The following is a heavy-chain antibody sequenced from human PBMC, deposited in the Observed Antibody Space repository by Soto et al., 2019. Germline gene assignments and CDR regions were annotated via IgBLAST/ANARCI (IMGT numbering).Heavy chain of an antibody. J-gene: IGHJ6*02. V-gene: IGHV3-73*01. Sequence: PGGSLRLSCAASGFTFSGSAMHWVRQASGKGLEWVGRIRSKANSYATAYAASVKGRFTISRDDSKNTAYLQMNSLKTEDTAVYYCTRRGSPTWIHHNGGNLXYGMDVWAQGTTVTVSS. CDR1: GFTFSGSA. D-gene: IGHD5-18*01. CDR3: TRRGSPTWIHHNGGNLXYGMDV. CDR2: IRSKANSYAT.